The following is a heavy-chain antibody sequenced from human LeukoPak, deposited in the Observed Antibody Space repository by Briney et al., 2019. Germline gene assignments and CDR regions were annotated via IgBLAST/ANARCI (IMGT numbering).Heavy chain of an antibody. CDR3: ARADQPLGGAFDI. Sequence: GGSLRLSCAASGFTFSSYSMNWVRQAPGKGLEWVSYISSSSSTIYYADSVKGRFTISRDNAKNSLYLQMNSLRAEDTAVYYCARADQPLGGAFDIWGQGTMVTVSS. J-gene: IGHJ3*02. V-gene: IGHV3-48*01. CDR1: GFTFSSYS. CDR2: ISSSSSTI. D-gene: IGHD2-2*01.